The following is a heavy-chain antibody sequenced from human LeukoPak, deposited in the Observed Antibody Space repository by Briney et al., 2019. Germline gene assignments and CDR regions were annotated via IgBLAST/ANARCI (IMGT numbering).Heavy chain of an antibody. J-gene: IGHJ4*02. CDR3: ARSSGTGTFSY. D-gene: IGHD6-25*01. CDR1: GGSIISSDYH. V-gene: IGHV4-39*01. CDR2: ISYSGNT. Sequence: SETLSLTCTVSGGSIISSDYHWGWVRQPPGKGLEWIGTISYSGNTDYNPSLRSRVTISVDTSNNQFSLRLGSVTAADTAVYYCARSSGTGTFSYWGQGTLVTVSS.